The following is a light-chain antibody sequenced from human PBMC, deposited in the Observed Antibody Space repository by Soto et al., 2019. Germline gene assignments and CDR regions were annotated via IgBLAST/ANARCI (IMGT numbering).Light chain of an antibody. CDR2: EVS. Sequence: QSALTQSASVSGSPGQSITISCTGTSSDIGGYNYVSGYQQHPDKAPNLMIFEVSNRPSGVSNRFSGSKSGNTASLTISGLLPEDEADYYCSSYTTSSTVAFGGGTKLTVL. V-gene: IGLV2-14*01. CDR3: SSYTTSSTVA. J-gene: IGLJ2*01. CDR1: SSDIGGYNY.